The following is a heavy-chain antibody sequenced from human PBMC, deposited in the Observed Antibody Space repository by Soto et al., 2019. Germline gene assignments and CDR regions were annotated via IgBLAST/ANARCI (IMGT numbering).Heavy chain of an antibody. Sequence: QVQLQESGPGLVKPSETLSLTCTVSGGSVSSGSYYWSWIRQPPGKGLEWIGHIYYSGSTNYNPSLKSRVTISVDTSKSQFSLTAADTAVYYCARGIEGWYQGRYYYGMDVWGQGTTVTVSS. CDR2: IYYSGST. D-gene: IGHD6-19*01. CDR1: GGSVSSGSYY. V-gene: IGHV4-61*01. J-gene: IGHJ6*02. CDR3: ARGIEGWYQGRYYYGMDV.